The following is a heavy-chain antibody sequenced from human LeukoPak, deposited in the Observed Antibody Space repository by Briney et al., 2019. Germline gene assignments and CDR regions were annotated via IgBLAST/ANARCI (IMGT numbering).Heavy chain of an antibody. J-gene: IGHJ4*02. CDR2: ISDNADGR. D-gene: IGHD2-21*02. CDR3: ARLTLAY. V-gene: IGHV3-23*01. Sequence: GGSLRLSCTASGFTFSNYAMSWVRQAPGKGLEWVSTISDNADGRYYADSVKGRFTISRDNSKTTVYLQMNGLRAEDTAVYYCARLTLAYWGQGTLVSVSS. CDR1: GFTFSNYA.